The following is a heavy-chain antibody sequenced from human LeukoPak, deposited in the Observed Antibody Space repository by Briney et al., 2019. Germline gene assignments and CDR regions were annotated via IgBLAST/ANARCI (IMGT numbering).Heavy chain of an antibody. Sequence: GRSLRLPCAASGFTFSSSAMHWVRQPPGKGLEWVAVISYDGKHKYFADSVKGRFTISRDNSRNTLYLQLNSLKADDTAVYYCAKDRDWGTAFDIWGQGTMVTVSS. V-gene: IGHV3-30*18. D-gene: IGHD7-27*01. CDR3: AKDRDWGTAFDI. CDR2: ISYDGKHK. J-gene: IGHJ3*02. CDR1: GFTFSSSA.